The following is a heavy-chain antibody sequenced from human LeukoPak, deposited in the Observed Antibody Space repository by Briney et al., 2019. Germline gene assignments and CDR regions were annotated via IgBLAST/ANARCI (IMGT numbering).Heavy chain of an antibody. CDR1: GFTFSSYS. J-gene: IGHJ4*02. CDR2: ISSSSSYI. D-gene: IGHD3-22*01. Sequence: GGSLRLSCAASGFTFSSYSMNWVRQALGKGLEWVSSISSSSSYIYYADSVKGRFTISRDNAKNSLYLQMNSLRAEDTAVYYCARASYYYDSSGYTEYWGQGTLVTVSS. CDR3: ARASYYYDSSGYTEY. V-gene: IGHV3-21*01.